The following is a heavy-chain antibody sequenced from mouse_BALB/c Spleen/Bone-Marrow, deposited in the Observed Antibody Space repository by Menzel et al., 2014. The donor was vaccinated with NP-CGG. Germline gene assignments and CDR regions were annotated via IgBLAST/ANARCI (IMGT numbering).Heavy chain of an antibody. CDR2: INPYNDGT. Sequence: EVQLQQSGPELVKPGASVKMSCKASGYTFTSYVMHWVKQKPGQGLEWIGHINPYNDGTKYNENFKGKATLTSDKSSSTAYMELSSLTSEDSAVYYCARDGGYDWFPYWGQGTLVTVSA. D-gene: IGHD1-1*02. CDR1: GYTFTSYV. V-gene: IGHV1-14*01. CDR3: ARDGGYDWFPY. J-gene: IGHJ3*01.